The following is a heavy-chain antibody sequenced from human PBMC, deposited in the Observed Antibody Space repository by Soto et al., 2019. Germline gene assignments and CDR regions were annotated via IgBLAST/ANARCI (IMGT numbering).Heavy chain of an antibody. J-gene: IGHJ5*02. V-gene: IGHV4-59*03. CDR1: GASINSDY. D-gene: IGHD5-12*01. CDR3: ARFTYKSGFNWFDR. Sequence: SETLSLTCTVSGASINSDYWSWIRQSPGKGLEWIGYIYHMGGTDYNPSLKSRVTISIDKSKNQFSLNLRSVTAADTAVYFCARFTYKSGFNWFDRWGEGTQVTVSS. CDR2: IYHMGGT.